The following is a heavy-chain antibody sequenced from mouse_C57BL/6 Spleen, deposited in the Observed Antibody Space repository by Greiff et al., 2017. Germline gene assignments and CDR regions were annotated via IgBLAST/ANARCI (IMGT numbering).Heavy chain of an antibody. CDR3: ARLIYYDYDENWYFDV. J-gene: IGHJ1*03. Sequence: EVKVVESEGGLVQPGSSMKLSCTASGFTFSDYYMAWVRQVPEKGLEWVANINYDGSSTYYLDSLKSRFIISRDNAKNILYLQMSSLKSEDTATYYCARLIYYDYDENWYFDVWGTGTTVTVSS. V-gene: IGHV5-16*01. CDR2: INYDGSST. CDR1: GFTFSDYY. D-gene: IGHD2-4*01.